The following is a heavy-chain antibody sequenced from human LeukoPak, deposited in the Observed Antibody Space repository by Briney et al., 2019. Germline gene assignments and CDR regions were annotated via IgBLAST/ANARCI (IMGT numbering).Heavy chain of an antibody. CDR3: AKDYGGYERYFDY. V-gene: IGHV6-1*01. CDR1: GDSVSSKNGA. J-gene: IGHJ4*02. CDR2: TYYRSKWYD. Sequence: SQTLSLTCAISGDSVSSKNGAWNWIRQSPSRGLEWLGRTYYRSKWYDEYADSVKGRVTISPDTSKNQFSLHVYSVTPEDTAVYYCAKDYGGYERYFDYWGQGTLVTVSS. D-gene: IGHD5-12*01.